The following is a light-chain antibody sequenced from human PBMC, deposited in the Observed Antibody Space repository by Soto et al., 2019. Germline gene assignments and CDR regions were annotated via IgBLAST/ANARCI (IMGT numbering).Light chain of an antibody. Sequence: QSVLTQPASMSGSPGQSITISCTGTSSDVGGYNHVSWYQHHPGKAPKLMIYEVSNRPSGVSNRFSGSKSGYTASLTISGLQAEDEADYYCNSHTSSGFRVFGTGTKVTVL. V-gene: IGLV2-14*01. CDR3: NSHTSSGFRV. J-gene: IGLJ1*01. CDR2: EVS. CDR1: SSDVGGYNH.